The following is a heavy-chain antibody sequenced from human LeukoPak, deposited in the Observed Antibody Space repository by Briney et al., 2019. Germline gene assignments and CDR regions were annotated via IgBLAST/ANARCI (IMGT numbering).Heavy chain of an antibody. CDR1: GFTFSSYG. CDR2: IWYVGSNK. J-gene: IGHJ4*02. Sequence: PGGALRLACAASGFTFSSYGREWVRQARGKGVEWVAVIWYVGSNKYYADSLKGRFSISRDNSKNPLHLQMNRLRAEDTAVYYCARDRSYDFWRGYSTPDYWGQGTLVTVSS. D-gene: IGHD3-3*01. CDR3: ARDRSYDFWRGYSTPDY. V-gene: IGHV3-33*01.